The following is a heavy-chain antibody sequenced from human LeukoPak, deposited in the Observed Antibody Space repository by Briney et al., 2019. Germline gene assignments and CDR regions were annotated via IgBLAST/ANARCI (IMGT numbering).Heavy chain of an antibody. D-gene: IGHD3-9*01. Sequence: GRSLRLSCAASGFTFSSYGMHWVRQAPGKGLEWVAVISYDGSNKYYADSVKGRFTISRDNSKNTLYLQMNSLRAEDTAVYYCARDILTGGMDVWGKGTTVTVSS. CDR2: ISYDGSNK. CDR1: GFTFSSYG. V-gene: IGHV3-30*03. CDR3: ARDILTGGMDV. J-gene: IGHJ6*04.